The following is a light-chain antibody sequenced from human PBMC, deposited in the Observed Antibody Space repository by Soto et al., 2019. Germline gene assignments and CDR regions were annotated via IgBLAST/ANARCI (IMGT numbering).Light chain of an antibody. CDR2: GAS. V-gene: IGKV3-20*01. CDR1: QSVSNNY. J-gene: IGKJ1*01. Sequence: EIVLTQSPGTLSLSPGERATLSCRASQSVSNNYLAWYQQKPGQAPRLLIYGASNRATGIPARFSGSGSGTEFTLTISSLEPEDFGVYYCQQFGTSPKTFGQGTKVDIK. CDR3: QQFGTSPKT.